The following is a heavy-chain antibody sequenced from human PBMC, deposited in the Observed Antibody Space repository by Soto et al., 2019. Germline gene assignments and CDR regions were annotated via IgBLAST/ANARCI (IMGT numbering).Heavy chain of an antibody. Sequence: SGPTLVNPTQTLTLTCIFSGFSLSTSGMCVSWIRQPPGKALEWLALIDWDDDKYYSTSLKTRLTISKDTSKNQVVLTMTNMDPVDTATYYCARYCTNGVCYGAFDIWGQGTMVTVS. V-gene: IGHV2-70*01. D-gene: IGHD2-8*01. CDR3: ARYCTNGVCYGAFDI. J-gene: IGHJ3*02. CDR2: IDWDDDK. CDR1: GFSLSTSGMC.